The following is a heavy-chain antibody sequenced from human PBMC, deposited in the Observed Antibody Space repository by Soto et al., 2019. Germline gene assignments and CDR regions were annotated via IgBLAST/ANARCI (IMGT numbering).Heavy chain of an antibody. CDR1: GDSVSSNSAA. D-gene: IGHD6-6*01. Sequence: PSQTLSLTCAISGDSVSSNSAAWNWIRQSPSRGLEWLGRTYYRSKWYNDYAVSVKSRITINPDTSKNQFSLQLNSVTPEDTAVYYCARGTLEYSSSPAAHYGMDVWGQGTTVNVSS. CDR3: ARGTLEYSSSPAAHYGMDV. V-gene: IGHV6-1*01. CDR2: TYYRSKWYN. J-gene: IGHJ6*02.